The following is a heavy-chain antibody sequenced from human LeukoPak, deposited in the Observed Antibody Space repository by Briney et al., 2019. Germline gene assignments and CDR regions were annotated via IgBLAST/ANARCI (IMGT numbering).Heavy chain of an antibody. V-gene: IGHV3-23*01. CDR1: GFTFSSYT. CDR2: ISDSGGTT. J-gene: IGHJ4*02. Sequence: GSLRLSCAASGFTFSSYTMTWVRQAPGKGLEWVSGISDSGGTTPHADSVKGRFTISRDKSKNTLYLQMNSLRAEDTAVYYCAKGSYSSSGFDYWGQGTLVTVSS. CDR3: AKGSYSSSGFDY. D-gene: IGHD2-21*01.